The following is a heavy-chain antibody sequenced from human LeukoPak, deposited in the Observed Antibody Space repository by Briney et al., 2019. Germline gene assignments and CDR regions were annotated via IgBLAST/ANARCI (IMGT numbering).Heavy chain of an antibody. CDR2: INPNSGGT. D-gene: IGHD5-18*01. CDR3: ARDFDTAMAMGAYYFDY. CDR1: GYTFTGYY. V-gene: IGHV1-2*02. Sequence: ASVKVSCKASGYTFTGYYMHWVRQAPGQGLEWMGWINPNSGGTNYAQKFQGRVTMTRDTSISTAYMELSRLRSDDTAVYYCARDFDTAMAMGAYYFDYWGQGTLVTVSS. J-gene: IGHJ4*02.